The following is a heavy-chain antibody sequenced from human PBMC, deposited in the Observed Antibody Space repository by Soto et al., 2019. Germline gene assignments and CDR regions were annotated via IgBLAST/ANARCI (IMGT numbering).Heavy chain of an antibody. Sequence: QVQLVQSGAEVKKPGSSVKVSCKASGGTFSSYAISWVRQAPGQGLEWMGGLIPIFGTANYAQKFQGRVTITADESTSTAYMELSSLRSEDTAVYYCARGRDIVVVVAAVGFDYWGQGTLVTVSS. J-gene: IGHJ4*02. V-gene: IGHV1-69*01. D-gene: IGHD2-15*01. CDR2: LIPIFGTA. CDR3: ARGRDIVVVVAAVGFDY. CDR1: GGTFSSYA.